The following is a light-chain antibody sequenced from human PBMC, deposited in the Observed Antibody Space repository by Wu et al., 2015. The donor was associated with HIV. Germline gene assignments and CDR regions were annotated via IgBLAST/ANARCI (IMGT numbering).Light chain of an antibody. Sequence: QMTQSPSSLSASVGDRITITCRASQSIDTWLAWYQQKPGKAPKLLIFKASSLESGVPSRFSGRGSGTEFTLTIDSLQPDDFATYYCQQYNSPSLTYSFGQGTKLEIK. V-gene: IGKV1-5*03. J-gene: IGKJ2*03. CDR3: QQYNSPSLTYS. CDR2: KAS. CDR1: QSIDTW.